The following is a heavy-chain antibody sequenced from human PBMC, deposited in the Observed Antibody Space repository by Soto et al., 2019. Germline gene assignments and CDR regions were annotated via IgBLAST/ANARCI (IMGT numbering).Heavy chain of an antibody. CDR1: GFTFSSYG. D-gene: IGHD3-9*01. CDR2: ISYDGSNK. J-gene: IGHJ4*02. V-gene: IGHV3-30*18. CDR3: AKRAYDILTGYSIDY. Sequence: GESLKISCAASGFTFSSYGMHWVRQAPGKGLEWVAVISYDGSNKYYADSVKGRFTISRDNSKNTLYLQMNSLRAEDTAVYYCAKRAYDILTGYSIDYWGQGTLVTVSS.